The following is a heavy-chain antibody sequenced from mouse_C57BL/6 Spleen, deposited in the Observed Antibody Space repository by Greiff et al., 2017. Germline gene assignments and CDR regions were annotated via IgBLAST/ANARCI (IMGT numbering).Heavy chain of an antibody. V-gene: IGHV5-9*01. CDR2: ISGGGGNT. Sequence: EVKLMESGGGLVKPGGSLKLSCAASGFTFSSYTMSWVRQTPEKRLEWVATISGGGGNTYYPDSVKGRFTISRDNAKNTLYLQMSSLRSEDTALYYCARHGVFDYWGQGTTLTVSS. CDR3: ARHGVFDY. CDR1: GFTFSSYT. J-gene: IGHJ2*01.